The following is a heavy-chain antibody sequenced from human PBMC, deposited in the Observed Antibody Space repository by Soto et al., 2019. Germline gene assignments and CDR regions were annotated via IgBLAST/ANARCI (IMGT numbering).Heavy chain of an antibody. CDR2: IIPIFGTA. D-gene: IGHD5-18*01. J-gene: IGHJ6*02. Sequence: QVQLVQSGAEVKKPGSSVKVSCKASGGTFSSYAISWVRQAPGQGLEWMGGIIPIFGTANYAQKFQGRVTITADESTSTAYMELSSLRSEDTAVYYCARGGRSDAAMVYYYYGMDVWGQGTTVTVSS. CDR3: ARGGRSDAAMVYYYYGMDV. CDR1: GGTFSSYA. V-gene: IGHV1-69*01.